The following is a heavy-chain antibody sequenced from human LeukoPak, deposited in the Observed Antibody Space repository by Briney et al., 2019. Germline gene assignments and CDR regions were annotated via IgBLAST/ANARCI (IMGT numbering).Heavy chain of an antibody. V-gene: IGHV4-59*11. CDR2: IYYSGST. J-gene: IGHJ5*02. Sequence: SETLSLTCTVSGGSISSHYWSWIRQPPGKGLEWIGYIYYSGSTNYNPSLKSRVTISVDTSKNQFSLRLSSVTAADTAVYYCARLGGRQLVKNWFDPWGQGTLVTVSS. D-gene: IGHD6-13*01. CDR3: ARLGGRQLVKNWFDP. CDR1: GGSISSHY.